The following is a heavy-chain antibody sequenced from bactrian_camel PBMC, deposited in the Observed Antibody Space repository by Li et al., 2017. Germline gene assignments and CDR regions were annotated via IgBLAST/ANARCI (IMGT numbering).Heavy chain of an antibody. CDR1: RLTTCRFA. J-gene: IGHJ4*01. CDR2: INRDGST. D-gene: IGHD1*01. V-gene: IGHV3S9*01. Sequence: HVQLVESGGGSVQAGGTLRLSCAYSRLTTCRFAIIWSRQAPGKELDFVSRINRDGSTAYTDSVKGRFTVSRDNAKNTVYLQLNSLKPEDTAMYYCRDLCGNIGQGTQVTVS.